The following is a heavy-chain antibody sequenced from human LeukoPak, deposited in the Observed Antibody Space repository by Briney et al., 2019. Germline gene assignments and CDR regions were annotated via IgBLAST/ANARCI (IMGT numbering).Heavy chain of an antibody. CDR3: ARDPRYCTNGVCYPRYYYYYMDV. D-gene: IGHD2-8*01. CDR1: GYTFTRHY. Sequence: ASVKVSCKASGYTFTRHYMHWVRQAPGQGLEWMGLINPTGDATRYARKFQGRVTMTRDMSTSTAYMELSRLRSDDTAVYYCARDPRYCTNGVCYPRYYYYYMDVWGKGTTVTVSS. CDR2: INPTGDAT. J-gene: IGHJ6*03. V-gene: IGHV1-46*01.